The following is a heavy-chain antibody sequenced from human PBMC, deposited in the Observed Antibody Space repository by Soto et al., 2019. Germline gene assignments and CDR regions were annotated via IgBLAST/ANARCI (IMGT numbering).Heavy chain of an antibody. CDR1: GYTFTSYS. V-gene: IGHV1-3*01. Sequence: GASVKVSRKASGYTFTSYSMHWVRPAPGQRLEWMGWINAGNGNTKYSQKFQGRVTITRDTSASTAYMELSSLRSEDTAVYYCARSIVVVTALDYWGQGTLVTVSS. J-gene: IGHJ4*02. CDR2: INAGNGNT. D-gene: IGHD2-21*02. CDR3: ARSIVVVTALDY.